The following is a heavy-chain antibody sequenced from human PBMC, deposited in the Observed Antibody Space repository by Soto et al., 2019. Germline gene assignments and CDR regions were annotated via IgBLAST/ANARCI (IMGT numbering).Heavy chain of an antibody. CDR3: AKDGSGYYYEDY. V-gene: IGHV3-23*01. Sequence: EVQLLESGGGLVQPGGSLRLSCAASGFTFSSYAMSWVRQAPGKGLEWVSAISGSGGSTYYADSVKGRFTISRDNSKNTQYLQMNSLRAEDTAVYYCAKDGSGYYYEDYWGQGTLVTVSS. CDR1: GFTFSSYA. D-gene: IGHD3-22*01. CDR2: ISGSGGST. J-gene: IGHJ4*02.